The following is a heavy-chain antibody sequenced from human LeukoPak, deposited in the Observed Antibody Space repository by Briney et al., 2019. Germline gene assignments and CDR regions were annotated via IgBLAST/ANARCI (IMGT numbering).Heavy chain of an antibody. V-gene: IGHV6-1*01. CDR3: AQGGAAAGFDY. CDR2: TYYRSKWYN. CDR1: GDSVYSNSAV. D-gene: IGHD6-25*01. Sequence: SQTLSLTCGISGDSVYSNSAVWNWIRQSPSRGLEWLGRTYYRSKWYNDYAESVKSRITVNPDTSKNQFSLQLNSVTPEEAAVYYCAQGGAAAGFDYWGQGSLVTVSS. J-gene: IGHJ4*02.